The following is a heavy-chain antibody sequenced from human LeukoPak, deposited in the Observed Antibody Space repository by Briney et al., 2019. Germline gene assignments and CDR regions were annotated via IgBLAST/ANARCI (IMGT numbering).Heavy chain of an antibody. V-gene: IGHV3-23*01. J-gene: IGHJ4*02. CDR2: ISGSGGST. CDR3: AKPQWELDSFDY. D-gene: IGHD1-26*01. CDR1: GFTFSSYA. Sequence: PGGSLRLSCAASGFTFSSYAMSWVRQAPGKGPEWVSAISGSGGSTYYADSVKGRFTISRDNSKNTLYLQMNSLRAEDTAVYYCAKPQWELDSFDYWGQGTLVTVSS.